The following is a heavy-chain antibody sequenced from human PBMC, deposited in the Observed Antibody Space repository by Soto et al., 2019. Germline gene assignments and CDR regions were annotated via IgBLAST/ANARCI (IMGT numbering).Heavy chain of an antibody. CDR1: GGTFSSYT. V-gene: IGHV1-69*02. Sequence: ASVKVSCKASGGTFSSYTISWVRQAPGQGLEWMGRIIPILGIANYAQKFQGRVTITADKSTGTAYMELSSLRSEDTAVYYCARVEDSSGWYDYWGQGTLVTVSS. CDR2: IIPILGIA. CDR3: ARVEDSSGWYDY. J-gene: IGHJ4*02. D-gene: IGHD6-19*01.